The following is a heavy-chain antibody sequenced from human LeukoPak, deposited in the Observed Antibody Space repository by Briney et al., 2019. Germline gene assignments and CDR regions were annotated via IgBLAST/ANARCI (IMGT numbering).Heavy chain of an antibody. CDR3: ATTRLTTVTTAPLYLYYYGMDV. CDR1: GFTFSSYA. V-gene: IGHV3-23*01. CDR2: ISGSGGRT. J-gene: IGHJ6*02. Sequence: PGGSLRLSCAASGFTFSSYAMTWVRQAPGKGLEWVSAISGSGGRTYYADSVKGRFTISRHNSKNTLYLQMNSLRAEDTAVYYCATTRLTTVTTAPLYLYYYGMDVWGQGTTVTVSS. D-gene: IGHD4-17*01.